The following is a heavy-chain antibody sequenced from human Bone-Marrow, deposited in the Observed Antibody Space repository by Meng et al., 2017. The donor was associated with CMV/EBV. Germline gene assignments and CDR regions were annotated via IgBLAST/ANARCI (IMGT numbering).Heavy chain of an antibody. J-gene: IGHJ5*02. D-gene: IGHD2-2*01. CDR2: INPNSGGT. CDR3: ARDWPLGVVVPAAIGNWFDP. Sequence: ASVKVSCKASGYTFTGYYMHWVRQAPGQGLEWMGWINPNSGGTNYAQKFQGRVTMTRDTSISTAYMELSRLRSDDTAVYYCARDWPLGVVVPAAIGNWFDPWGQGTLVTAS. CDR1: GYTFTGYY. V-gene: IGHV1-2*02.